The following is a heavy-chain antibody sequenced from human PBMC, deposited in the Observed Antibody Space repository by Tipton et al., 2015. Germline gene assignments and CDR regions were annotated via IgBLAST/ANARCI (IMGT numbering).Heavy chain of an antibody. D-gene: IGHD3-16*01. J-gene: IGHJ4*02. CDR3: VISMITFGGH. V-gene: IGHV3-48*03. Sequence: GSLRLSCAASGFTFSSYEMSWVRQAPGKGLEWVSYISGSGSTIYYADSVKGRFTISRDNAKNLLYLQMNSLRAEDTAVYYCVISMITFGGHWGQGTLVTVSS. CDR2: ISGSGSTI. CDR1: GFTFSSYE.